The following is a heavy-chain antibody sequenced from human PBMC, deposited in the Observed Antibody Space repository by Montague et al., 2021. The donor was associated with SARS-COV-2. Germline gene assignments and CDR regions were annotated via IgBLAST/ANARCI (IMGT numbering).Heavy chain of an antibody. CDR3: VRVIVTLGDCFDP. J-gene: IGHJ5*02. Sequence: SETLSLTCTVYGGSIRSGSYYWAWIRQPPGKGLEWIGNIYFTGDTSPNQSLKSRATVSFDRSKNQFYLNLSSVTAADTAVYFCVRVIVTLGDCFDPWGQGIKVTVSS. CDR2: IYFTGDT. D-gene: IGHD3-16*01. V-gene: IGHV4-39*07. CDR1: GGSIRSGSYY.